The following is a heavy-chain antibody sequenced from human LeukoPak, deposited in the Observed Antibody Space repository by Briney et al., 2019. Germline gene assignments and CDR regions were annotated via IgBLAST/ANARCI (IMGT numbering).Heavy chain of an antibody. CDR3: AKADSGGSSDHAFDI. J-gene: IGHJ3*02. D-gene: IGHD4-23*01. CDR2: ISYSGADT. CDR1: GFTSSNYG. V-gene: IGHV3-23*01. Sequence: GGSSRLSGSAAGFTSSNYGMSWVRQAPGNGLEWVSGISYSGADTYYADSVKGRFTISRDNSKNTLYMQMNSLRGKDTALYFCAKADSGGSSDHAFDIWGQGTMVAVSS.